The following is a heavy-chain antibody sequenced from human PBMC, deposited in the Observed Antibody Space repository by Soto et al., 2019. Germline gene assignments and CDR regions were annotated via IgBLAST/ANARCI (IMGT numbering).Heavy chain of an antibody. Sequence: QVQLVESGGGVVQPGRSLRLSCAASGFTFSSYGMHWVRQAPGKGLEWVAVISYDGSNKYYADSVKGRFTISRDNSKNTLYLQMNSLRAEDTAVYYCAKGPSMVYASGLLDYWGQGTLVTVSS. CDR2: ISYDGSNK. J-gene: IGHJ4*02. CDR1: GFTFSSYG. D-gene: IGHD2-8*01. CDR3: AKGPSMVYASGLLDY. V-gene: IGHV3-30*18.